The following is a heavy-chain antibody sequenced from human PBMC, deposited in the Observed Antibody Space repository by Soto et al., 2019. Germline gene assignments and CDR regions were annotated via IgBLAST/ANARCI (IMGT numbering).Heavy chain of an antibody. D-gene: IGHD6-19*01. J-gene: IGHJ4*02. CDR2: IIPIFGTA. CDR1: GGTFSSYA. CDR3: ARTRGKGPYSSGWSFDY. Sequence: SVKVSCKASGGTFSSYAISWVRQAPGQGLEWMGGIIPIFGTANYAQKFQGRVTITADESTSTAYMELSSLRSEDTAVYYCARTRGKGPYSSGWSFDYWGQGTPVTVSS. V-gene: IGHV1-69*13.